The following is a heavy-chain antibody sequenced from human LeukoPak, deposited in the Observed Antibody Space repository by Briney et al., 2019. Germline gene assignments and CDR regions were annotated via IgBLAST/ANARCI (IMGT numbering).Heavy chain of an antibody. D-gene: IGHD5-12*01. Sequence: SETLSLTCTVSGGSISSYYWSWIRQPPGKGLEWIGYIYYSGSTNYNPSLKSRVTISVDTSKNQFPLKLSSVTAADTAVYYCARGESGYDPIDYWGQGTLVTVSS. J-gene: IGHJ4*02. CDR3: ARGESGYDPIDY. V-gene: IGHV4-59*01. CDR1: GGSISSYY. CDR2: IYYSGST.